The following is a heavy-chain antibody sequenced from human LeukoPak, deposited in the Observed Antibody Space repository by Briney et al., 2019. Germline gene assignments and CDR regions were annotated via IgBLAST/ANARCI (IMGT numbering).Heavy chain of an antibody. Sequence: GGSLRLSCAASGFTFSSYEMNWVRQAPGKGLEWVSAISGSGGSTYYADSVKGRFTISRDNAKNTLYLQMNSLRAEDTAVYYCAREAAADTFYYDYYMDVWGKGTTVTVSS. CDR3: AREAAADTFYYDYYMDV. CDR2: ISGSGGST. J-gene: IGHJ6*03. D-gene: IGHD6-13*01. CDR1: GFTFSSYE. V-gene: IGHV3-23*01.